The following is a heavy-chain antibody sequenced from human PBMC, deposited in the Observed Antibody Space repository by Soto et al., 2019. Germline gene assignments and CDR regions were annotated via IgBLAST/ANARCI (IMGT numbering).Heavy chain of an antibody. D-gene: IGHD3-16*01. CDR3: ARDLITREIDYYYGMDV. CDR1: GGSISSSNW. Sequence: SETLSLTCAVSGGSISSSNWWSWVRQPPGKGLEWIGEIYHSGSTNYNPSLKSRVTISVDKSKNQFSLKLSSVTAADTAVYYCARDLITREIDYYYGMDVWGQGTTVTVSS. CDR2: IYHSGST. V-gene: IGHV4-4*02. J-gene: IGHJ6*02.